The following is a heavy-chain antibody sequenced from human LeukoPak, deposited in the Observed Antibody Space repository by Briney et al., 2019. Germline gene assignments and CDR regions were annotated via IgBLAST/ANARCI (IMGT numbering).Heavy chain of an antibody. J-gene: IGHJ4*02. CDR2: IYYSGST. D-gene: IGHD6-13*01. Sequence: SETLSLTCIVSGDSVSSSRYYWGWIRQPPGKGLEWIGSIYYSGSTYYNPSLKSRVTISVDTSKNQFSLKLSSVTAADTAVYYCYSSSWLGVDYWGQGTLVTVSS. V-gene: IGHV4-39*01. CDR3: YSSSWLGVDY. CDR1: GDSVSSSRYY.